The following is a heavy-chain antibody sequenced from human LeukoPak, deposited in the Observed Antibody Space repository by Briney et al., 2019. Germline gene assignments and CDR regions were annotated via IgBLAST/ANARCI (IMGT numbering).Heavy chain of an antibody. D-gene: IGHD2-8*02. CDR3: AKDFYWAFDS. J-gene: IGHJ4*02. CDR1: GFTFSHYG. Sequence: GGSLRLSCATSGFTFSHYGMHWVRQAPGRGLDWVAHIRYDESDKYYADSVEGRFTISRDISKNTVYLQMNSLRVEDTAVYYCAKDFYWAFDSWGQGTLVTVSS. CDR2: IRYDESDK. V-gene: IGHV3-30*02.